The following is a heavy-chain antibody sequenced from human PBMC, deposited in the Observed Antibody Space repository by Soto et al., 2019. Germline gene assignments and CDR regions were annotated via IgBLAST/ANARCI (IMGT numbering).Heavy chain of an antibody. CDR2: ISYDGSNK. J-gene: IGHJ4*02. Sequence: GGSLRLSWAASGFTFSSYAMHWVRQAPGKGLEWVAVISYDGSNKYYADSVKGRFTISRDNSKNTLYLQMNSLRAEDTAVYYCGRDSGGLGGYFGYWGQGTLVTVS. D-gene: IGHD2-15*01. V-gene: IGHV3-30-3*01. CDR1: GFTFSSYA. CDR3: GRDSGGLGGYFGY.